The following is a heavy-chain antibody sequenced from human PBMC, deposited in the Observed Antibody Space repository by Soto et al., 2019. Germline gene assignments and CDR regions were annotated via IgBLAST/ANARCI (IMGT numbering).Heavy chain of an antibody. V-gene: IGHV4-30-2*01. D-gene: IGHD3-10*01. J-gene: IGHJ6*02. Sequence: PSETLSLTCAVSGGSISSGGYSWSWIRQPPGKGLEWIGYIYHSGSTYYNPSLKSRVTISVDRSKNQFSLKLSSVTAADTAVYYCARGLGDGSGKTYYYYGMDVWGQGTTVTVSS. CDR3: ARGLGDGSGKTYYYYGMDV. CDR2: IYHSGST. CDR1: GGSISSGGYS.